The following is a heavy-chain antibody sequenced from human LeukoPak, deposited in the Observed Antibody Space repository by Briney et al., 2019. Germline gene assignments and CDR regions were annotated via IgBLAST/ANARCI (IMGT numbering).Heavy chain of an antibody. CDR3: ARGGATVVRSLYYFDY. CDR2: ISAYNGNT. V-gene: IGHV1-18*01. CDR1: GYTFTSYG. J-gene: IGHJ4*02. Sequence: ASVKVSCKASGYTFTSYGISWVRQAPGQGLEWMGWISAYNGNTNYAQKLQGRVTMTTDTSTSTACMELRSLRSDDTAVYYCARGGATVVRSLYYFDYWGQGTLVTVSS. D-gene: IGHD4-23*01.